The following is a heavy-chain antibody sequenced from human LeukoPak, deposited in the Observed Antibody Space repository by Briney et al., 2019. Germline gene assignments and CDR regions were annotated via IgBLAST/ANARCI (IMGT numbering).Heavy chain of an antibody. V-gene: IGHV4-39*07. J-gene: IGHJ5*02. Sequence: SETLSLTCTVSGGSISSSSYFWGWIRQPPGKGLEWIGSIYYSGSTYYNPSLKSRVTISVDTSKNQFSLKLSSVTAADTAVYYCARVKGGDYDWFDPWGQGTLVTVSS. CDR3: ARVKGGDYDWFDP. D-gene: IGHD4-17*01. CDR2: IYYSGST. CDR1: GGSISSSSYF.